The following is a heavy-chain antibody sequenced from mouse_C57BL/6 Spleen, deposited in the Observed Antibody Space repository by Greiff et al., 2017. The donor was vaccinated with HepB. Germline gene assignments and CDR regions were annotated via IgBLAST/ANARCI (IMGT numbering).Heavy chain of an antibody. CDR3: ARGSTTVANWYFDV. Sequence: VQLQQSGAELVKPGASVKLSCKASGYTFTSYWMHWVKRRPGQGLEWIGMIHPNSGSTNYNEKFKSKATLTVDKSSSTAYMQLSSLTSEDSAVYYCARGSTTVANWYFDVWGTGTTVTVSS. V-gene: IGHV1-64*01. CDR2: IHPNSGST. J-gene: IGHJ1*03. D-gene: IGHD1-1*01. CDR1: GYTFTSYW.